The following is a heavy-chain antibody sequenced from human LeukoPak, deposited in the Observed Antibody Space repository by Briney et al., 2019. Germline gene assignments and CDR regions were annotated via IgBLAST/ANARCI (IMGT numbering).Heavy chain of an antibody. CDR2: INPNSGNT. CDR3: ARGGSSRLNWFDP. V-gene: IGHV1-8*02. Sequence: GASVKVSCKASGYTFTGYYMHWVRQAPGQGLEWMGWINPNSGNTGYAQKFQGRVTMTRNTTISTAYMELSSLRSEDTAVYYCARGGSSRLNWFDPWGQGTLVTVSS. CDR1: GYTFTGYY. J-gene: IGHJ5*02. D-gene: IGHD6-13*01.